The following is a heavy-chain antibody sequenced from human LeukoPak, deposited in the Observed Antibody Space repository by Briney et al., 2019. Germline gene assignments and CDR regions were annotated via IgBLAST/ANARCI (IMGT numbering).Heavy chain of an antibody. J-gene: IGHJ3*02. V-gene: IGHV3-15*01. CDR3: IAAGYYDILTGYYSGAFDI. CDR1: GFTFSKAW. Sequence: PGGSLRLSCAASGFTFSKAWMSWVRQAPGKGLGWVGRIKSKADGGTGDYAAPVKGRFIISRDDSKNTLYLQMSSLKTEDTAVYYCIAAGYYDILTGYYSGAFDIWGQGTVVTVSS. D-gene: IGHD3-9*01. CDR2: IKSKADGGTG.